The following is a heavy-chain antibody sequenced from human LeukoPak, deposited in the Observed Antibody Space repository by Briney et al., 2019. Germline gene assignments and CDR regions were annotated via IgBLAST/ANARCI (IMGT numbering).Heavy chain of an antibody. CDR1: GFSLSTSGVG. V-gene: IGHV2-5*02. D-gene: IGHD4-17*01. CDR2: IYWDDVK. Sequence: SGPTLVKPTQTLTLTCTFSGFSLSTSGVGVGWIRQSPGKALEWLALIYWDDVKRYSPSLKSRRTITKDASKNQVVLTMTNMDPVDTATYYCAHRGTTVTTFGFDYWGQGTLVTVSS. J-gene: IGHJ4*02. CDR3: AHRGTTVTTFGFDY.